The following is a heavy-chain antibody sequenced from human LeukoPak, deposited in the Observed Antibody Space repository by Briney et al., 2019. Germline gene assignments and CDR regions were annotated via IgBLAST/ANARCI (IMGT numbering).Heavy chain of an antibody. CDR3: ARVVWSSSSVHFDY. Sequence: SETLSLTCAVYGGSFSGYYWSWIRQPPGKGLEWIGYIYYSGSTYYNPSLKSRVTISVDTSKNQFSLKLSSVTAADTAVYYCARVVWSSSSVHFDYWGQGTLVTVSS. D-gene: IGHD6-6*01. CDR1: GGSFSGYY. J-gene: IGHJ4*02. V-gene: IGHV4-34*09. CDR2: IYYSGST.